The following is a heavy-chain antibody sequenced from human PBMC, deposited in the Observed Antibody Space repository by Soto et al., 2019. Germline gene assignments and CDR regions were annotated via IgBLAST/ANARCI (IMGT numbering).Heavy chain of an antibody. Sequence: PGGSLRLSCAASGFTFSSYAMSWVRPAPGKGLEWVSAISGSGGSTYYADSVKGRFTISRDNSKNTLYLQMNSLRAEDTAVYYCAKVVRLGELSPLDYWGQGTLVTVSS. V-gene: IGHV3-23*01. D-gene: IGHD3-16*02. CDR3: AKVVRLGELSPLDY. CDR1: GFTFSSYA. J-gene: IGHJ4*02. CDR2: ISGSGGST.